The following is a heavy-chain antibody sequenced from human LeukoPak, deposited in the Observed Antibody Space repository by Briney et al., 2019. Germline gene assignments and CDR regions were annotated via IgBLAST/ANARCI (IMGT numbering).Heavy chain of an antibody. J-gene: IGHJ5*02. Sequence: TGGSLRLSCAASGFTFSSYGMHGVRQAPAKGLEWGAVICYVGVNKYYADPVKGRFTITRDNSKNTLYLQMNSLRAEDRAVYYCARERSGGSWPKGWFDPWGQGTLVTVSS. CDR2: ICYVGVNK. CDR3: ARERSGGSWPKGWFDP. D-gene: IGHD2-15*01. CDR1: GFTFSSYG. V-gene: IGHV3-33*01.